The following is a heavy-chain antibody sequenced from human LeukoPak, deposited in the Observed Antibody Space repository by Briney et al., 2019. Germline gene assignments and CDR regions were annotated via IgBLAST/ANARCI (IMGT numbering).Heavy chain of an antibody. CDR1: GFTFSSSD. Sequence: RGSLRLSCAASGFTFSSSDMSWVRQAPGSGLEWVSSISHSDSNTYYADSVMGRFTISRDNSKNTLYLQMNSLSAEDTAVYYCAKRGNPTVGHHYLDVWGKGTTVSVSS. D-gene: IGHD1-1*01. V-gene: IGHV3-23*05. CDR3: AKRGNPTVGHHYLDV. CDR2: ISHSDSNT. J-gene: IGHJ6*03.